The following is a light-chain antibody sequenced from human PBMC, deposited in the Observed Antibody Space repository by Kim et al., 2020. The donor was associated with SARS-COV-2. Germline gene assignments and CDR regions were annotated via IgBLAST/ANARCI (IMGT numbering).Light chain of an antibody. CDR3: GTWDSSLSARV. Sequence: GQKVTISCSGSSSNIGNNSVSWYQQLPGTAPKLLIYDNNKRPSGIPDRFSGSKSGTSATLGITGLQTGDEADYYCGTWDSSLSARVFGGGTQLTVL. CDR1: SSNIGNNS. J-gene: IGLJ3*02. V-gene: IGLV1-51*01. CDR2: DNN.